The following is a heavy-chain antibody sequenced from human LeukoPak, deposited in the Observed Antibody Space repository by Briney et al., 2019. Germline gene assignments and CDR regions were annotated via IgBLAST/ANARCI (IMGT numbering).Heavy chain of an antibody. Sequence: GASVKVSCKASGYTFTSYYMHWVRQAPGQGLEWMGIINPSGGSTSYAQKFQGRVTMTTDTSTSTAYMELRSLRSDDTAVYYCARASSYYPGVWFDPWGQGTLVTVSS. CDR3: ARASSYYPGVWFDP. D-gene: IGHD3-10*01. CDR1: GYTFTSYY. CDR2: INPSGGST. V-gene: IGHV1-46*01. J-gene: IGHJ5*02.